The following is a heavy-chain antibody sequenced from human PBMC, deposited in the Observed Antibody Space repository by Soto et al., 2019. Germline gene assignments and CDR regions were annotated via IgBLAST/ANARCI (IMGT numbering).Heavy chain of an antibody. Sequence: SETLSLTCTVSGGSVSSGSYYWSWIRQPPGKGLGWIGYIYYSGSTNYNPSLKSRVTISVDTSKNQFSLKLSSVTAADTAVYYCARGGGYCSSTSCLPYYYYYYGRDVWGHGTTVTVS. J-gene: IGHJ6*02. V-gene: IGHV4-61*01. D-gene: IGHD2-2*01. CDR3: ARGGGYCSSTSCLPYYYYYYGRDV. CDR1: GGSVSSGSYY. CDR2: IYYSGST.